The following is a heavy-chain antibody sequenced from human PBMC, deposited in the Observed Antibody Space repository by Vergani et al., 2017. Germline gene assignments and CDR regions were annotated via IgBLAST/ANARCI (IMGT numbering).Heavy chain of an antibody. Sequence: QVQLQQWGAGLLKPSETLSLTCAVYGGPFSGYYWSGIRQPPGKGVEWIGEINNSGSTNYNPALKSRVTISVDTSKNQFSLKLSSVTAADTAVYYCARAESYGYFDLWGRGTLVTVSS. V-gene: IGHV4-34*01. CDR2: INNSGST. CDR1: GGPFSGYY. CDR3: ARAESYGYFDL. J-gene: IGHJ2*01.